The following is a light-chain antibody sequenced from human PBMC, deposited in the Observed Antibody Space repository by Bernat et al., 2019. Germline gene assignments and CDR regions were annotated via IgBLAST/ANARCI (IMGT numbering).Light chain of an antibody. Sequence: NFMLTQPHSVSESPGKTVTISCTRSSRSVALKYVHWYQKRPSSSPTMVIYEDKQRPSGVPDRFSGSIDKSANSATLTISGLKTDDEADYYCQSYDDSQQWRFGGGTKLTVL. CDR3: QSYDDSQQWR. V-gene: IGLV6-57*01. CDR2: EDK. CDR1: SRSVALKY. J-gene: IGLJ2*01.